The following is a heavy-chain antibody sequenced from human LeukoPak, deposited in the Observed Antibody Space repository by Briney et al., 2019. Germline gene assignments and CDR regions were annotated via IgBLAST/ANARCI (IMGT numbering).Heavy chain of an antibody. CDR2: VDNDGWAT. V-gene: IGHV3-48*03. CDR3: ARDLIGWSLDP. CDR1: GFSLSSFE. D-gene: IGHD2-2*03. J-gene: IGHJ5*02. Sequence: PGGSLRLSCAASGFSLSSFEMNWVRQAPGKGLEWIAYVDNDGWATSYYADSVKGRFTITRDDAKSSLYLQMDSLTVEDTAVYYCARDLIGWSLDPWGPGTLVSVSS.